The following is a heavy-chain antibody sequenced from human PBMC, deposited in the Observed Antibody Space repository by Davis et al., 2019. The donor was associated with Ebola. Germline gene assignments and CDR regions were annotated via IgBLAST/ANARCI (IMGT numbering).Heavy chain of an antibody. J-gene: IGHJ6*04. Sequence: PSETLSLTCAISGDSVSTAVWNWIRQSSSRGLEWLGRTYYTSKWFNDYAVSVKGRITVNADTSKNQFSLQLDSVTPEDTALYYCARGWLRRGMDVWGEGTTVTVSS. CDR3: ARGWLRRGMDV. D-gene: IGHD5-18*01. V-gene: IGHV6-1*01. CDR2: TYYTSKWFN. CDR1: GDSVSTAV.